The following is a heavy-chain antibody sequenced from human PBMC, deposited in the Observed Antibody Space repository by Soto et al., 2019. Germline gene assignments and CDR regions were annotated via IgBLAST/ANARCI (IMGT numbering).Heavy chain of an antibody. Sequence: PXVSLRLSCVASGIPFGSRAMSWVRQAPGEGLEWVSTITDTGGDTTYADSVRGRFTMSRDNSKKTLYLQMNSLRVEDSALYYCARGSTDSYPGSRIFDFWGRGTLVTVSS. CDR3: ARGSTDSYPGSRIFDF. CDR2: ITDTGGDT. D-gene: IGHD3-10*01. CDR1: GIPFGSRA. V-gene: IGHV3-23*01. J-gene: IGHJ4*02.